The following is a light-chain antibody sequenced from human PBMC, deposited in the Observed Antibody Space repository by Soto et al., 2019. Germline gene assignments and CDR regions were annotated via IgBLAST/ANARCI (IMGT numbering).Light chain of an antibody. V-gene: IGLV2-14*01. CDR3: SSYTSISTPPYV. CDR2: DVS. CDR1: SSDVGGYNY. Sequence: QSVLTQPASVSGSPGQSITISCTGTSSDVGGYNYVSWYQQHPGKAPKLMIYDVSNRPSGVSNRFSGSKSGNTASLTISGLQAEDEADYYCSSYTSISTPPYVFGTGTKVTVL. J-gene: IGLJ1*01.